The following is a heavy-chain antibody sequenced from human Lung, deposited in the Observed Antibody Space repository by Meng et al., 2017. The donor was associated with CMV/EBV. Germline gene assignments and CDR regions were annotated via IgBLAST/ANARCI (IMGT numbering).Heavy chain of an antibody. Sequence: GESXRLSXAASGFTFSSYAMHWVRQAPGKGLEWVANIRFDGTNKYHADSVKGRFTISRDNSKNTLYLQMNSLRAEDTAVYYCAKRGDSSGTYAMDVWGQGXTVTVSS. CDR1: GFTFSSYA. D-gene: IGHD3-22*01. CDR2: IRFDGTNK. J-gene: IGHJ6*02. V-gene: IGHV3-30*02. CDR3: AKRGDSSGTYAMDV.